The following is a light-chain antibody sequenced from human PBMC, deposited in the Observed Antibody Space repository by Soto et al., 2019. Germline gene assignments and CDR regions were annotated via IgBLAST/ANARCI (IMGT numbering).Light chain of an antibody. CDR1: QSVSSSY. V-gene: IGKV3-20*01. J-gene: IGKJ1*01. CDR2: RAS. CDR3: QQYGSSPPRT. Sequence: EIVLTQSPGTLALSPGERATLSCRASQSVSSSYLAWYQQKPGQAPRLLIYRASSRATGIPDRFSGSGSGTDFTVTISRLEPEDFAVYYCQQYGSSPPRTFGQGTKVEIK.